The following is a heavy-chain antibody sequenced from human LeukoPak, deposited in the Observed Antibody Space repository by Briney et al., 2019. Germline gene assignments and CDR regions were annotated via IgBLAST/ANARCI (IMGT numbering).Heavy chain of an antibody. J-gene: IGHJ4*02. CDR1: GFTFSSYG. Sequence: GGSLRLSCAASGFTFSSYGMHWVRQAPGKGLEWVAVIWYDGSNKYYADSVKGRFTISRDNSKNTLYLQMNSLKTEDTAVYYCTTDSAYYWGQGTLVTASS. V-gene: IGHV3-33*01. CDR3: TTDSAYY. CDR2: IWYDGSNK.